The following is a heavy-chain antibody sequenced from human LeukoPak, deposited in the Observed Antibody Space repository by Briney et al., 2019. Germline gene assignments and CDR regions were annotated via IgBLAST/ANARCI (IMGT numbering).Heavy chain of an antibody. CDR1: GVSISSGAYY. Sequence: SETLSLTCTVSGVSISSGAYYWSWIRQHPGKGLEWIGYIYSSGTTYYNPSLKSRVTISLDTSENQFSLKLSSVTAADTALYFCARDRTGYFFDDWGQGTLVTASS. J-gene: IGHJ4*02. CDR3: ARDRTGYFFDD. V-gene: IGHV4-31*03. CDR2: IYSSGTT.